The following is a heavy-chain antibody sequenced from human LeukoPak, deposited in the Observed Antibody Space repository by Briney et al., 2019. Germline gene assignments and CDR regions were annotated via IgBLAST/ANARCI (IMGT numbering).Heavy chain of an antibody. CDR2: VYYTGST. CDR1: GDTIIRDGYY. CDR3: ARHADSGSGRHFYHYMDV. J-gene: IGHJ6*03. V-gene: IGHV4-39*01. D-gene: IGHD3-22*01. Sequence: PSETLSLTCSVSGDTIIRDGYYWGWIRQPPHKGLEWIGNVYYTGSTYSNPALTSRVTISVDTSKNEFSLRLRSVTAADTASYYCARHADSGSGRHFYHYMDVWGKGTTVTVSS.